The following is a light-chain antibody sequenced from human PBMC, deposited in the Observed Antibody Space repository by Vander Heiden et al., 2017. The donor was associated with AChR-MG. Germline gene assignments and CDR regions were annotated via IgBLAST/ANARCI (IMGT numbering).Light chain of an antibody. CDR2: GAS. J-gene: IGKJ2*01. CDR1: QSVSSN. V-gene: IGKV3-15*01. CDR3: QQYNDWSPYT. Sequence: EIVMTQSPATLSVSPGERATLSCRASQSVSSNLAWYRQKPGQAPRLLIYGASTRATGIPVRFSGSGYGTEFTLTISSLQSEDFAVYYCQQYNDWSPYTFGQGTKLEI.